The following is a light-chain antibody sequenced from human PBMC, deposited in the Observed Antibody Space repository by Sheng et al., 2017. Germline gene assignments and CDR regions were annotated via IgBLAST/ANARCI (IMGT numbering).Light chain of an antibody. Sequence: EIVLTQSPGTLSLSPGERATLSCRASQSVSSYLGWYQQKPGQAPRLLIYDASNRAIDIPARFSGSGSGTDFTLTISSLEPEDFAVYYCQQRSIWVTFGGGTKVEIK. CDR1: QSVSSY. J-gene: IGKJ4*01. CDR3: QQRSIWVT. CDR2: DAS. V-gene: IGKV3-11*01.